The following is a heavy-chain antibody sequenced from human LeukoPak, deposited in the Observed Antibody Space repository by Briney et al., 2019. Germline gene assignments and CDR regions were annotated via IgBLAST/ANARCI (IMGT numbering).Heavy chain of an antibody. J-gene: IGHJ6*02. CDR3: AKPEVPQTSITMIVVVNYYYYGMDV. CDR2: ISGSGGST. D-gene: IGHD3-22*01. CDR1: GFTFSSYA. V-gene: IGHV3-23*01. Sequence: AGGSLRLSCAASGFTFSSYAMSWVRQAPGKGLEWVSAISGSGGSTYYADSLKGRFTISRDNSKNTLYLQMNSLRAEDTAVYYCAKPEVPQTSITMIVVVNYYYYGMDVWGQGTTVTVSS.